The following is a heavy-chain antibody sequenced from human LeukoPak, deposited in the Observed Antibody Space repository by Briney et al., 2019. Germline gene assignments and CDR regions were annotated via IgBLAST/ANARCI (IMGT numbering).Heavy chain of an antibody. CDR3: AKCNVVVPAARRYWFDP. D-gene: IGHD2-2*01. V-gene: IGHV3-53*01. CDR2: IYSGGST. CDR1: GFTVSSNY. J-gene: IGHJ5*02. Sequence: GGSLRLSCAASGFTVSSNYMSWVRQAPGKGLEWVSVIYSGGSTYYADSVKGRFTISRDNSKNTLYLQMNSLRAEDTAVYYCAKCNVVVPAARRYWFDPWGQGTLVTVSS.